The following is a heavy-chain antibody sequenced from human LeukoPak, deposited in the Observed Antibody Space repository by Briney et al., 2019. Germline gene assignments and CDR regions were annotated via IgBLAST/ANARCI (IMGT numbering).Heavy chain of an antibody. CDR3: ARARDGYNPYYFDY. V-gene: IGHV4-4*07. Sequence: PSETLSLTCTVSGGSISSYYCSWIRQPAGKGLEWNGRIYTSGSTNYNPSLKSRVTMSVDTSKNQFSLKLSSVTAADTAVYYCARARDGYNPYYFDYWGQGTLVTVSS. CDR1: GGSISSYY. CDR2: IYTSGST. D-gene: IGHD5-24*01. J-gene: IGHJ4*02.